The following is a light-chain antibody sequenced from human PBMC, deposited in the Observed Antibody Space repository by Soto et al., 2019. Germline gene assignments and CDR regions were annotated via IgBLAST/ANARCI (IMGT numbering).Light chain of an antibody. CDR1: QSVSSSY. Sequence: EIVLTQSPGTLSLSPGERATLSCRASQSVSSSYLAWYQQKPGQAPRLLIYGASSRATGIPDRFSGSGSGTDFTFPISRRGPEDFAVYYCQQYGSSPWTFGQGTKVDIK. V-gene: IGKV3-20*01. J-gene: IGKJ1*01. CDR2: GAS. CDR3: QQYGSSPWT.